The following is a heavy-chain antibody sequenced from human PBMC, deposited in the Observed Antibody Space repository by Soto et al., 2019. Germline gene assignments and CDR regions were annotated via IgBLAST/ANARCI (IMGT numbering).Heavy chain of an antibody. J-gene: IGHJ4*02. CDR3: ASQWLEIKSPIDY. CDR2: ISGSGGST. CDR1: GFTFSSYA. D-gene: IGHD6-19*01. V-gene: IGHV3-23*01. Sequence: EVQLLESGGGLVQPGGSLRLSCAASGFTFSSYAMSWVRQAPGKGLEWVSAISGSGGSTYYADSVKGRFTISRDNSKNTLYLQMNSLRAEDTAVYYCASQWLEIKSPIDYWGQGTLVTVSS.